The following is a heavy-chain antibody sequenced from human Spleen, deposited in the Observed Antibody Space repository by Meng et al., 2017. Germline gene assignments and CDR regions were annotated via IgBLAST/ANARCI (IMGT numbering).Heavy chain of an antibody. V-gene: IGHV4-34*01. CDR2: ISYSGST. CDR3: AREPGS. Sequence: SETLSLTCVVSGGSFSDYYWTYIRQPPGKGLEWIGEISYSGSTNYNPSLKSRVTISIDTSKNQFSLKLTSVTAADTAVYYCAREPGSWGQGTLVTVSS. CDR1: GGSFSDYY. J-gene: IGHJ5*02.